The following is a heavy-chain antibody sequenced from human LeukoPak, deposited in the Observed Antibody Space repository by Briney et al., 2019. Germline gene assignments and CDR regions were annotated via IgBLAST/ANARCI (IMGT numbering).Heavy chain of an antibody. V-gene: IGHV4-34*01. D-gene: IGHD2-15*01. CDR3: AGLPYCSGGSCYSVYFDY. J-gene: IGHJ4*02. CDR2: INHSGST. Sequence: SETLSLTCAVYGGSFSGYYWSWIRQPPGKGLKWIGEINHSGSTNYNPSLKSRVTISVDTSKNQFSLKLSSVTAADTAVYYCAGLPYCSGGSCYSVYFDYWGQGTLVTVSS. CDR1: GGSFSGYY.